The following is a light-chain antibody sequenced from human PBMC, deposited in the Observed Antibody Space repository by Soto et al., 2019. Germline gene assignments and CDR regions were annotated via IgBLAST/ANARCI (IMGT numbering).Light chain of an antibody. CDR2: DAS. CDR3: QQYGSSPT. Sequence: EIVLTQSPATLSVSPGERATLSCRASQSVSSKLAWYQQKPGLAPRLLIYDASSRATGIPDRFSGSGSGTDFTLTISRLEPEDFAVYYCQQYGSSPTFGQGTRLE. J-gene: IGKJ5*01. V-gene: IGKV3D-20*01. CDR1: QSVSSK.